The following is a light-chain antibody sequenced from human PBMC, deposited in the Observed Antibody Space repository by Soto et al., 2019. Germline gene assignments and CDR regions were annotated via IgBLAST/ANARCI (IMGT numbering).Light chain of an antibody. CDR1: RIVSNNY. Sequence: EIVLTQSPGIQSLSPGARATLSERASRIVSNNYLAWYQQKRGQAHRLLIYDTSSRATGIPDRFSGTGSATDFTLTISRLEPEDFAVYYGQQYGTSPPLTVGGGTKVDIK. CDR3: QQYGTSPPLT. CDR2: DTS. J-gene: IGKJ4*01. V-gene: IGKV3-20*01.